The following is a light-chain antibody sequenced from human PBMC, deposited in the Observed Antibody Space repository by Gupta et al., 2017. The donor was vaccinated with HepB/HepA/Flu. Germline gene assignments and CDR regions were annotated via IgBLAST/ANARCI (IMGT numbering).Light chain of an antibody. Sequence: DIVMTQSPLLLPVTPGEPASISCRSSQSLLHSNGYNYLDWYLQKPGQSPQLLIYLGSNRASGVPDRFSGSGSGTDFTLKISRVEAEDVGVYYCMQALQTITFGQGTRLEIK. CDR3: MQALQTIT. CDR1: QSLLHSNGYNY. V-gene: IGKV2-28*01. J-gene: IGKJ5*01. CDR2: LGS.